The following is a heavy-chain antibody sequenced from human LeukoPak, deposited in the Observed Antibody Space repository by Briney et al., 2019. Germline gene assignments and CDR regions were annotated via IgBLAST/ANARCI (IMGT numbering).Heavy chain of an antibody. Sequence: PGGSLRLSCAGSGFFFSDYYMSWIRQTPGKGLEWVSYIGTSGTIVYYADSVKGRFTVSRDNAKNSLYLQIHSLRAEDTAIYYCARDHSRNWCWFDSWGQGTLVTVSS. J-gene: IGHJ5*01. CDR2: IGTSGTIV. CDR1: GFFFSDYY. V-gene: IGHV3-11*04. CDR3: ARDHSRNWCWFDS. D-gene: IGHD2-8*01.